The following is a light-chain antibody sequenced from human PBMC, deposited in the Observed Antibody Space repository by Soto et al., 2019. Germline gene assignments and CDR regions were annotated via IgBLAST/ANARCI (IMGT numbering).Light chain of an antibody. CDR1: TSDVGGYNY. J-gene: IGLJ1*01. CDR2: DVT. V-gene: IGLV2-11*01. CDR3: CSYAGSYNYV. Sequence: LTQPRSVSGSPGQSVTISCTGTTSDVGGYNYVSWYQQHPGKAPKLIIFDVTKRPSGVPDRFSGSKSGNTASLTISGLLAEDEADYYCCSYAGSYNYVFGTGTKVTVL.